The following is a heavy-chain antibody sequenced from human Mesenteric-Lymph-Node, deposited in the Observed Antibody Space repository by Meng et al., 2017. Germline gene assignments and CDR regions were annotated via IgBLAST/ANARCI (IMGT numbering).Heavy chain of an antibody. V-gene: IGHV4-39*07. CDR2: IFTSGST. J-gene: IGHJ6*02. Sequence: GSLRLSCTVSGGSIISSTYFWGWIRQAPGKGLEWMGRIFTSGSTSYNPSLKSRSAMSVNTSQNQFSLKLSSVTTADRAVYYCAGADYYGSGPYYYYGMDVWGQGTTVTVSS. D-gene: IGHD3-10*01. CDR3: AGADYYGSGPYYYYGMDV. CDR1: GGSIISSTYF.